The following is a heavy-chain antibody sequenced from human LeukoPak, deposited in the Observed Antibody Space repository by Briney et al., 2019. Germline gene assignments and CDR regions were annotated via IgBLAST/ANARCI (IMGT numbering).Heavy chain of an antibody. V-gene: IGHV1-18*01. CDR2: ISPYNGDR. D-gene: IGHD2-21*02. CDR3: ARGPSFSDSLYYYYYYMDV. Sequence: GSSVTVSCKASGYTFTTYGISWVRQAPGQGLEWMGWISPYNGDRNYAQKLQGRVTMTTDTSTSTAYMELRSLRDDDTAVYFCARGPSFSDSLYYYYYYMDVWAKGTAVTVSS. CDR1: GYTFTTYG. J-gene: IGHJ6*03.